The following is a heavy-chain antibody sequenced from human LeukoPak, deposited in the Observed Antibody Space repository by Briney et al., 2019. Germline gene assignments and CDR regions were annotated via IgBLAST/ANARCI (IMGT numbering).Heavy chain of an antibody. CDR3: ARPAYSNGSNFDY. J-gene: IGHJ4*02. D-gene: IGHD6-19*01. Sequence: GESLKISCKGSGYSFTSYWIGWVRQMPGKGLEWTGIIYPDDSDTRYSPSFQGQVTISADKSISTAYLQWSSLKASDTAMYYCARPAYSNGSNFDYWGQGTLVTVSS. CDR2: IYPDDSDT. CDR1: GYSFTSYW. V-gene: IGHV5-51*01.